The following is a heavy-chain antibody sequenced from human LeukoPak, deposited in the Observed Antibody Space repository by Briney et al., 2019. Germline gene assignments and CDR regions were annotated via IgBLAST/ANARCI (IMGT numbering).Heavy chain of an antibody. Sequence: GGSLRLSCAASGFTFSSYSMNWVRQAPGKGLEWVSSISSSSSYIYYADSVKGRFTISRDNAKNSLYLQMNSLRAEDTAVYYCAREGDTIPYFDYWGQGTLVTVSS. CDR3: AREGDTIPYFDY. J-gene: IGHJ4*02. D-gene: IGHD3-10*01. CDR2: ISSSSSYI. CDR1: GFTFSSYS. V-gene: IGHV3-21*01.